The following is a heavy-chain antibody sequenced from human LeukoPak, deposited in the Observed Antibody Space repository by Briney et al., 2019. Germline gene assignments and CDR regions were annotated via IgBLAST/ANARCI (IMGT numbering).Heavy chain of an antibody. Sequence: ASVKVSCKASGYTFSGYYMHWVQQAPGQGHEWMGWISPKSGDTNYAQNFQGRVTMTRDTSISTAYMELSRLTSDDTAVYYCARGRDKTTSPAIDYWGQGTLVTVSS. CDR1: GYTFSGYY. CDR2: ISPKSGDT. J-gene: IGHJ4*02. D-gene: IGHD2-2*01. CDR3: ARGRDKTTSPAIDY. V-gene: IGHV1-2*02.